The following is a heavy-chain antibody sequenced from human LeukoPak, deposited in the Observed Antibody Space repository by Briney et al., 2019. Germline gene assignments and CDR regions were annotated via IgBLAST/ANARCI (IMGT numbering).Heavy chain of an antibody. J-gene: IGHJ4*02. CDR3: ARGSGDGYNPR. V-gene: IGHV1-69*10. D-gene: IGHD5-24*01. Sequence: ASVKVSCKASGGTFSSYAISWVRQAPGQGLEWMGGIIPIFGIANYAQKFQGRVTITADKSTSTAYMELSSLRSEDTAVYYCARGSGDGYNPRWGQGTLVTVSS. CDR2: IIPIFGIA. CDR1: GGTFSSYA.